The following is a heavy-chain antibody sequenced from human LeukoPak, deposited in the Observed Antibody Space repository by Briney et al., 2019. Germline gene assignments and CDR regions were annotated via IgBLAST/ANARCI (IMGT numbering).Heavy chain of an antibody. Sequence: SETLSLTCAVYGGSFSGYYWSWIRQPPGKGLEWIGEINHSGSTNYNPSLKSRVTISVDTSKNQFSLKLSSVTAADTAVYYCARVGVFGSSSPFDYWSQGTLVTVSS. CDR3: ARVGVFGSSSPFDY. CDR2: INHSGST. D-gene: IGHD6-13*01. J-gene: IGHJ4*02. V-gene: IGHV4-34*01. CDR1: GGSFSGYY.